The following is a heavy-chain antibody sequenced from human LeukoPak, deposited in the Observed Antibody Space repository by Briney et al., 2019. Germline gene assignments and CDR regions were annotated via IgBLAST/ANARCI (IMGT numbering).Heavy chain of an antibody. CDR1: GFTFSSYW. CDR3: AREHDYVWGSYRLFDY. V-gene: IGHV3-7*01. CDR2: IKQDGSEK. D-gene: IGHD3-16*02. J-gene: IGHJ4*02. Sequence: GGSLRLSCAASGFTFSSYWMSWVRQAPGKGLGWVANIKQDGSEKYYVDSVKGRFTISRDNAKNSLYLQMNSLRAEDTAVYYCAREHDYVWGSYRLFDYWGQGTLVTVSS.